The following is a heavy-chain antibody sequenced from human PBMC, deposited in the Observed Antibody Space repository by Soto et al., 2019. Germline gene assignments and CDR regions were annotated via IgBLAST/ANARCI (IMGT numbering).Heavy chain of an antibody. CDR3: AREPGAGGFAAFDI. Sequence: GGSLRLSCAASGFTFSSYWMSWVRQAPGKGLEWVANIKQDGSEKYYVDSVKGRFTISRDNAKNSLYLQMNSLRAEDTSLYYCAREPGAGGFAAFDIWGQGTMVTVSS. V-gene: IGHV3-7*01. D-gene: IGHD5-12*01. CDR1: GFTFSSYW. J-gene: IGHJ3*02. CDR2: IKQDGSEK.